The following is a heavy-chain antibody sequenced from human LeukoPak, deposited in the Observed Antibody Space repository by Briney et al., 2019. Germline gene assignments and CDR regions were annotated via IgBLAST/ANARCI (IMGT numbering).Heavy chain of an antibody. CDR3: ARLYCSGGSCYTPSGAFDI. D-gene: IGHD2-15*01. V-gene: IGHV1-2*02. CDR1: GYTFTGYY. J-gene: IGHJ3*02. Sequence: ASVKVSCKASGYTFTGYYTHWVRQAPGQGLEWMGWINPNSGGTNYAQKFQGRVTMTRDTSISTAYMELSRLRSDDTAVYYCARLYCSGGSCYTPSGAFDIWGQGTMVTVSS. CDR2: INPNSGGT.